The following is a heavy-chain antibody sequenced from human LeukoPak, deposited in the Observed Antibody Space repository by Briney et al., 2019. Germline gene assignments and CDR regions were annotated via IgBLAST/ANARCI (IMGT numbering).Heavy chain of an antibody. Sequence: GGSLRLSCAASGFTFNKNSMNWVRQAPGKGLEWVSYISSSSSTIYYADSVKGRFTISRDNAKNSLYLQMSSLRADDTAVYYCAGDSPPDMWGQGTMVTVSS. J-gene: IGHJ3*02. CDR3: AGDSPPDM. V-gene: IGHV3-48*01. CDR1: GFTFNKNS. CDR2: ISSSSSTI.